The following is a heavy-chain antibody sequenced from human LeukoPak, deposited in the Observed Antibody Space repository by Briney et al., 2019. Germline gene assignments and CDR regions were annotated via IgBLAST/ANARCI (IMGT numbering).Heavy chain of an antibody. J-gene: IGHJ6*02. CDR1: GYTFTSYG. D-gene: IGHD3-9*01. Sequence: ASVKVSCKASGYTFTSYGISWVRQAPGQGLEWMGWISAYNGNTNYAQKLQGRVTMTTDTSTSTAYMELRSLRSDDTAVYYCARWAHFDWLPSMDVWGQGTTVTVSS. CDR2: ISAYNGNT. V-gene: IGHV1-18*01. CDR3: ARWAHFDWLPSMDV.